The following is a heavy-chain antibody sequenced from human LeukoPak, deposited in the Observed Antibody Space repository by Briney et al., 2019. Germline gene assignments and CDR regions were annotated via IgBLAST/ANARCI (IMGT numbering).Heavy chain of an antibody. Sequence: SETLSLTCTVSGGSISSYYWSWIRQPAGKGLEWIGRIYTSGSTNYNPSLKSRVTMSLDTSKNQFSLKLSSVTAAGTAVYYCARDLGNYYGSGSYKNWFDPWGQGTLVTVSS. J-gene: IGHJ5*02. CDR3: ARDLGNYYGSGSYKNWFDP. D-gene: IGHD3-10*01. CDR1: GGSISSYY. CDR2: IYTSGST. V-gene: IGHV4-4*07.